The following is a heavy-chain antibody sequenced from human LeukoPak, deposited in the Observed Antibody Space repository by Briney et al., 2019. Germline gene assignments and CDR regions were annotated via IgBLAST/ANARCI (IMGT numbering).Heavy chain of an antibody. J-gene: IGHJ4*02. CDR3: ARDPRGSGSFDY. V-gene: IGHV4-59*01. CDR2: IYYSGST. CDR1: GGSISSYY. Sequence: SETLSLTCTVSGGSISSYYWSWIRQPPGKGLEWIGYIYYSGSTNYNPSLKSRATISVDTSKNQFSLKLSSVTAADTAVYYCARDPRGSGSFDYWGQGTLVTVSS. D-gene: IGHD3-10*01.